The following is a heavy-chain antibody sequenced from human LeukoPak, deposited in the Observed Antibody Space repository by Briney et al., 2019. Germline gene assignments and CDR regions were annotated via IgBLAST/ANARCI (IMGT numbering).Heavy chain of an antibody. J-gene: IGHJ4*02. D-gene: IGHD2-15*01. V-gene: IGHV4-30-4*01. CDR1: GDSISSGDYY. Sequence: SETLSLTCTVSGDSISSGDYYWNWIRQPPGKGLGWIGYIFHRGGTSYNPSLKSRVFFSVDTSQNQFSLKLNSVTAADTAVYYCVREILYCTGGSCYRGPFDNWGQGTLVTVSA. CDR3: VREILYCTGGSCYRGPFDN. CDR2: IFHRGGT.